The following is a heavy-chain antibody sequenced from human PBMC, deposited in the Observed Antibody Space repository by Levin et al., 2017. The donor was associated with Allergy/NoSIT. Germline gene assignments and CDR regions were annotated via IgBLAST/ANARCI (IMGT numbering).Heavy chain of an antibody. CDR3: AAISWLAFDY. Sequence: LSGGSLRLSCAASGFTFSNFWMSWVRQAPGKGLEWVANIKQDGREKDYVDPVKGRFTISRDNAKNSLYLQMNSVIVEDTAVYYCAAISWLAFDYWGQGTPVTVSS. CDR1: GFTFSNFW. V-gene: IGHV3-7*01. D-gene: IGHD6-19*01. CDR2: IKQDGREK. J-gene: IGHJ4*02.